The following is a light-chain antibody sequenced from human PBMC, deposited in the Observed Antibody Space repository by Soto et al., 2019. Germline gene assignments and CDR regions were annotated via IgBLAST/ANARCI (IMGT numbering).Light chain of an antibody. V-gene: IGKV1-39*01. CDR1: QSISSS. J-gene: IGKJ3*01. Sequence: DIQMTQSPSSLSASIGDRVTITCRASQSISSSLNWYRQKPGRAPKLLIYAASSLQSGVPSRFSGSGSGTDFTLTISSLQPEDFATYYCQQSYTSPFPFGPGTKLDIK. CDR3: QQSYTSPFP. CDR2: AAS.